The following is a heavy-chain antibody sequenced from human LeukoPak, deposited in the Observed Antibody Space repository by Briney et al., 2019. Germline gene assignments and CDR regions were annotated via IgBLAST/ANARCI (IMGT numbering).Heavy chain of an antibody. V-gene: IGHV6-1*01. CDR1: GDSVSSNSAA. J-gene: IGHJ4*02. CDR2: TYYRSKWYN. Sequence: SQTLSLTCAICGDSVSSNSAARDWIRQSPSRGLEWLGRTYYRSKWYNGYAVSVKSRIPTNPDTSKTQFSLQLNSVTPEDTAVYYCPRDWPKAELAFDYWGPGTLVTVSS. CDR3: PRDWPKAELAFDY. D-gene: IGHD5-24*01.